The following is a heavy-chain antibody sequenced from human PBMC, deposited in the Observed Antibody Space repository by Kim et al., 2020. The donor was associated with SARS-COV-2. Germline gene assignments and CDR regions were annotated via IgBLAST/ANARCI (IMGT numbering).Heavy chain of an antibody. CDR3: ARDFRQYSSGWSSPFDP. J-gene: IGHJ5*02. CDR2: IYYSGST. D-gene: IGHD6-19*01. V-gene: IGHV4-31*03. CDR1: GCSISSGGYY. Sequence: SETLSLTCTVSGCSISSGGYYWSWIRQHPGKGLEWIGYIYYSGSTYYNPSLKSRVTISVDTSKNQFSLKLSSVTAADTAVYYCARDFRQYSSGWSSPFDPWGQGTLVTVSS.